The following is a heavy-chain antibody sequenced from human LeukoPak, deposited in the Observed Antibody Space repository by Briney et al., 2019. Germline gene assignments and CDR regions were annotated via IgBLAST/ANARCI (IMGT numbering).Heavy chain of an antibody. CDR1: GYSISSGYY. J-gene: IGHJ3*02. CDR2: IYHSGST. D-gene: IGHD3-22*01. CDR3: ARDERSEDSSGYYYADAFDI. Sequence: SETLSLTCTVSGYSISSGYYWGWIRQPPGKGLEWIGSIYHSGSTYYNPSLKSRVTISVDTSKNQFSLKLSSVTAADTAVYYCARDERSEDSSGYYYADAFDIWGQGTMVTVSS. V-gene: IGHV4-38-2*02.